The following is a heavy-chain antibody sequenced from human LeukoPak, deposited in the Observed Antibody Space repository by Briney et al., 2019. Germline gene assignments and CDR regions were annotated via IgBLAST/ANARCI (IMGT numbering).Heavy chain of an antibody. CDR2: IYYSGST. CDR3: ARDVGDGYNSG. J-gene: IGHJ4*02. Sequence: PSETLSLTCTVSGGSVSSGSYYWSWIRQPPGQGLEWIGHIYYSGSTNFNPSLKSRVTISLDTSKNQFSLKLSSVTAADTAVYYCARDVGDGYNSGWGQGTLVTVSS. D-gene: IGHD5-24*01. V-gene: IGHV4-61*01. CDR1: GGSVSSGSYY.